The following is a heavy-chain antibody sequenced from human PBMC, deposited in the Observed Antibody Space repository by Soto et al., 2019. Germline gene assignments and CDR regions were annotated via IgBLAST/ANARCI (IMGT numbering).Heavy chain of an antibody. D-gene: IGHD2-8*01. CDR1: GCTFTTYD. Sequence: QVQLVQSGAEVKKPGASVKVSCKASGCTFTTYDISWVRQAPGQGLERMGRISTYNGNTTYRQSHQGSLTMTSDTSTTTAYMERRSLRSDDSAVYYCARDPYHVLMVNAPNLYGMDVWGQGTTVTVSS. CDR3: ARDPYHVLMVNAPNLYGMDV. CDR2: ISTYNGNT. J-gene: IGHJ6*02. V-gene: IGHV1-18*01.